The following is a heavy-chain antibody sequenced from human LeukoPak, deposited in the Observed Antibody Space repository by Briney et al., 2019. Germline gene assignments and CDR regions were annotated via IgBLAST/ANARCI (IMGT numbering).Heavy chain of an antibody. CDR3: AKGLPLEWLSPLYFDY. Sequence: GGSLRLSCAASGFTFSSYAMSWVRQAPGKGLEWVSTISGGGDSTFYADSVTGRFTISRDNSKHTQYLQMNSLRAEDTAVYYCAKGLPLEWLSPLYFDYWGQGTLVTVSS. D-gene: IGHD3-3*01. V-gene: IGHV3-23*01. J-gene: IGHJ4*02. CDR1: GFTFSSYA. CDR2: ISGGGDST.